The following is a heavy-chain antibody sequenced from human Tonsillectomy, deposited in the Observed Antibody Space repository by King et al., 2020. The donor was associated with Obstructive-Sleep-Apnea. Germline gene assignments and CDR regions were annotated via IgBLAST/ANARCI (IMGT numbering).Heavy chain of an antibody. D-gene: IGHD5-18*01. CDR2: INHSGST. J-gene: IGHJ4*02. CDR1: GGSFSGYY. Sequence: VQLQQWGAGLLKPSKTLSLTCAVYGGSFSGYYWSWIRQPPGKGLEWIGEINHSGSTNYNPSLKSRVTISVDTSKNQFSLKLSSVTAADTAVYYCATQGYSYGHDYWGQGTLVTVSS. CDR3: ATQGYSYGHDY. V-gene: IGHV4-34*01.